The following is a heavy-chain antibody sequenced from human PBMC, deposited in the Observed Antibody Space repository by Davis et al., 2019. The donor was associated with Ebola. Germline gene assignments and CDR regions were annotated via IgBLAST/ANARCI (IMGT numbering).Heavy chain of an antibody. J-gene: IGHJ4*02. CDR3: ARSDLYSSSTFDY. V-gene: IGHV4-34*01. CDR2: INHSGST. D-gene: IGHD6-13*01. Sequence: PSETLSLTCTVSGGSISSSYWSWIRQPPGKGLEWIGEINHSGSTNYNPSLKSRVTISVDTSKNQFSLKLSSVTAADTAVYYCARSDLYSSSTFDYWGQGTLVTVSS. CDR1: GGSISSSY.